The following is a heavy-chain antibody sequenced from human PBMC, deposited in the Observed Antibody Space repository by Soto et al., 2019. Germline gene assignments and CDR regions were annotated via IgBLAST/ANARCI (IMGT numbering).Heavy chain of an antibody. CDR1: GGSISSGGYY. Sequence: SETLSLTCTVSGGSISSGGYYWSWIRQHPGKGLEWIGYIYYSGSTYYNPSLKSRVTISVDTSKNQFSLKLSSVTAADTAVYYCAREGVVPAANSFGWFDPWGQGTLVTVSS. CDR2: IYYSGST. V-gene: IGHV4-31*03. J-gene: IGHJ5*02. D-gene: IGHD2-2*01. CDR3: AREGVVPAANSFGWFDP.